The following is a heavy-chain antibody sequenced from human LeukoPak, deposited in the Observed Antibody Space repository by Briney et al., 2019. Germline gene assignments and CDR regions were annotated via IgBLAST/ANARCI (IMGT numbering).Heavy chain of an antibody. V-gene: IGHV5-51*01. CDR3: ARLYGSYFGY. D-gene: IGHD1-26*01. J-gene: IGHJ4*02. Sequence: GASLKISCKGSGYIFTSYWIGWVRQLPAKRLEWMGIIYPADSDTRYSPTFQGQVTISADKSISTVYLQWSSLKASDTAMYYCARLYGSYFGYWGQGTLVTVSS. CDR1: GYIFTSYW. CDR2: IYPADSDT.